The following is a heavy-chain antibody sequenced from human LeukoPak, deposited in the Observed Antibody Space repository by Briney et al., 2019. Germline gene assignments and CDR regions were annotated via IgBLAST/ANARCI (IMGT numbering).Heavy chain of an antibody. Sequence: PGGSLRLSCAASGFTFSSYWMSWVRQAPAKGLEWVANIKQDGSEKYYVDSVKGRFTISRDNAKNSLYLQMNSLRAEDTAVYYCARDRRTIAAAGYTTDYWGQGTLVTVSS. CDR3: ARDRRTIAAAGYTTDY. V-gene: IGHV3-7*01. CDR1: GFTFSSYW. D-gene: IGHD6-13*01. J-gene: IGHJ4*02. CDR2: IKQDGSEK.